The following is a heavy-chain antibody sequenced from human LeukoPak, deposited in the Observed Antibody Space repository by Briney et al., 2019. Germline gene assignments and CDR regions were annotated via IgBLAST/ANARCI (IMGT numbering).Heavy chain of an antibody. V-gene: IGHV1-18*01. J-gene: IGHJ4*02. CDR3: ARLLFAVAGKAPLGY. CDR1: VYTFTSYG. Sequence: ASVKVSCKASVYTFTSYGISWVRQAPGQGLEWMGWISAYNGNTNYAQKLQGRVTMTPDTSTSTAYMELRSLRSDDTAVYYCARLLFAVAGKAPLGYWGQGTLVTVSS. CDR2: ISAYNGNT. D-gene: IGHD6-19*01.